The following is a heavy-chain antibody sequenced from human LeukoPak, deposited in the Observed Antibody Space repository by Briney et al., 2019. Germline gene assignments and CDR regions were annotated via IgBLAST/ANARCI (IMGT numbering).Heavy chain of an antibody. CDR2: IYYGGNT. V-gene: IGHV4-59*08. J-gene: IGHJ4*02. Sequence: SETLSLTCAVSGGSISTYYWSWIRQPPGKGLEWIGYIYYGGNTYYNPSLKSRVTISVDTSKNQFSLKLRSVTAADTAVYYCARLDYYDAYGSHGDHWGQGTRVTVSS. CDR3: ARLDYYDAYGSHGDH. D-gene: IGHD3-22*01. CDR1: GGSISTYY.